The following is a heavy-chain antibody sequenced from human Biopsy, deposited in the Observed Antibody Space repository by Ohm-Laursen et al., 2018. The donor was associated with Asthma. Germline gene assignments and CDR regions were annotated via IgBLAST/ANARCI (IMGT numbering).Heavy chain of an antibody. CDR2: IYSGGTS. CDR3: ARGDSSGWSHYYFDY. J-gene: IGHJ4*02. V-gene: IGHV3-53*01. CDR1: GFSFSDYY. D-gene: IGHD6-19*01. Sequence: SLRLSCTASGFSFSDYYMTWMRQAPGKGLEWVSVIYSGGTSHTADSVRGRFTISRDFSKNTLHLQMHSLRVEDTAVYYCARGDSSGWSHYYFDYWGQGTTVTVSS.